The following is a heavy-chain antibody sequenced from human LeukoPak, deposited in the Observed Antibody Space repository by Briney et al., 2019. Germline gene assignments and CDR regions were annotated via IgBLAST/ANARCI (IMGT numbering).Heavy chain of an antibody. CDR1: GYTFTSYG. Sequence: ASVKVSCKASGYTFTSYGISWVRQAPGQGLEWMGWISAYNGNTNYAQKLQGRVTMTTDTSTSTAYMELRSLRSDDTAVYYCARMPPLRYFDWLPTPTDYYYYMDVWGKGTTVTVSS. V-gene: IGHV1-18*01. CDR3: ARMPPLRYFDWLPTPTDYYYYMDV. J-gene: IGHJ6*03. D-gene: IGHD3-9*01. CDR2: ISAYNGNT.